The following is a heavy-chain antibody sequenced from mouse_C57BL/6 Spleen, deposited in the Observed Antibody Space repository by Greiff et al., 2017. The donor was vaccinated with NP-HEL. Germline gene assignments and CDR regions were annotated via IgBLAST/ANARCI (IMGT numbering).Heavy chain of an antibody. CDR3: TTGDYDGDYYAMDY. J-gene: IGHJ4*01. V-gene: IGHV14-4*01. Sequence: VQLKESGAELVRPGASVKLSCTASGFNIKDDYMHWVKQRPEQGLEWIGWIDPENGDTEYASKFQGKATITADTSSNTAYLQLSSLTSEDTAVYYCTTGDYDGDYYAMDYWGQGTSVTVSS. CDR2: IDPENGDT. D-gene: IGHD2-4*01. CDR1: GFNIKDDY.